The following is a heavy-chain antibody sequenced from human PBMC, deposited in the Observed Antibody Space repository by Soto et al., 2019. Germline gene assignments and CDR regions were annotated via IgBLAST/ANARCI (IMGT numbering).Heavy chain of an antibody. CDR2: IYYSGST. CDR3: AREGVAVAGTGMDV. CDR1: GGSISSYY. V-gene: IGHV4-59*01. D-gene: IGHD6-19*01. J-gene: IGHJ6*02. Sequence: SETLSLTCTVSGGSISSYYWSWIRQPPGKGLEWIGYIYYSGSTNYNPSLKSRVTISVDTSKNQFSLKLSSVTAADTAVYYCAREGVAVAGTGMDVWGQGTTVTVSS.